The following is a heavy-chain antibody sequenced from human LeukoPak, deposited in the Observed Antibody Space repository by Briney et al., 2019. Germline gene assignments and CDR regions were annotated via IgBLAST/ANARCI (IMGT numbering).Heavy chain of an antibody. V-gene: IGHV3-48*03. CDR3: PRVYSSSSGKGMDV. J-gene: IGHJ6*02. CDR2: ISSSGSTI. Sequence: GRSLSLSCAASGFTFSNYVMNWVRRAPGEGLGWGSYISSSGSTIYNAGSVKGRFTISRGNAKNSLYLQMNSLRAEDTAVYFCPRVYSSSSGKGMDVWGQGTTVTVSS. CDR1: GFTFSNYV. D-gene: IGHD6-6*01.